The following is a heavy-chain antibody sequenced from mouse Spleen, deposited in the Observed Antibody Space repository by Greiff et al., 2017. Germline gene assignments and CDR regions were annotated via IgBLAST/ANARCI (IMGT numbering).Heavy chain of an antibody. V-gene: IGHV1-69*01. J-gene: IGHJ2*01. CDR3: AMGGFDY. CDR2: IDPSDSYT. CDR1: GYTFTSYW. Sequence: QVQLQQPGAELVMPGASVKLSCKASGYTFTSYWMHWVKQRPGQGLEWIGEIDPSDSYTNYNQKFKGKATLTVDKSSSTAYMQLSSLTSEDSAVYCCAMGGFDYWGQGTTLTVSS.